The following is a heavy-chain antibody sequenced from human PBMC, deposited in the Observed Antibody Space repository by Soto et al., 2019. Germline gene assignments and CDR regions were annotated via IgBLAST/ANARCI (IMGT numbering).Heavy chain of an antibody. V-gene: IGHV4-30-4*01. CDR3: VRDNYGDYDY. CDR2: IYQSGTT. D-gene: IGHD4-17*01. CDR1: GASISSSASY. Sequence: SETLYLTCTVSGASISSSASYWSWIRQPPGKGPEWIGYIYQSGTTYYNPSLKSRVTISLDTSKNQFSLRLSSVTAADTAVYFCVRDNYGDYDYWGQGTLVTVSS. J-gene: IGHJ4*02.